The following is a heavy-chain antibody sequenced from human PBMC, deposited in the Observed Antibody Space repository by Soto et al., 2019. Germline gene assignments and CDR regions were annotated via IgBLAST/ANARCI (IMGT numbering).Heavy chain of an antibody. D-gene: IGHD4-17*01. J-gene: IGHJ6*02. V-gene: IGHV4-4*07. Sequence: PSETLSLTCTVSGGSISSYYWSWIRQPAGKGLEWIGRIYTSGSTNYNPSLKSRVTMSVDTSKNQFSLKLSSVTAADTSVYYCARDSLTDHDYGDYGSDYYYYGMEVWGQGTTVTVSS. CDR2: IYTSGST. CDR3: ARDSLTDHDYGDYGSDYYYYGMEV. CDR1: GGSISSYY.